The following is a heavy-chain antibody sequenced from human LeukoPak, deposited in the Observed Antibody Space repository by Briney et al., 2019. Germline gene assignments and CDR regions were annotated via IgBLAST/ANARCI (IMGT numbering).Heavy chain of an antibody. D-gene: IGHD6-13*01. J-gene: IGHJ6*03. CDR3: ARDLGAAATYYYYMDV. CDR2: INPNSGGT. Sequence: GASVKVSCKASGYTFTGYYMPWVRQAPGQGLEWMGWINPNSGGTNYAQKFQGRVTMTRDTSISTAYMELSRLRSDDTAVYYCARDLGAAATYYYYMDVWGKGTTVTVSS. CDR1: GYTFTGYY. V-gene: IGHV1-2*02.